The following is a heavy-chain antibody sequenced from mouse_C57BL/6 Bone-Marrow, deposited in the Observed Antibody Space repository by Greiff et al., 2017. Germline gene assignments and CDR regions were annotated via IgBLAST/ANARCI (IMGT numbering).Heavy chain of an antibody. D-gene: IGHD1-1*01. CDR2: INPSSGYT. Sequence: QVQLQQSGAELARPGASVKMSCKASGYTFTSYTMHWVKQRPGQGLEWIGYINPSSGYTKYNQKFKDKATLTADKSSSTAYMQLSSLTSADSAVYYCARYYGSSYVGVFFDYWGQGTTLTVSS. J-gene: IGHJ2*01. CDR3: ARYYGSSYVGVFFDY. CDR1: GYTFTSYT. V-gene: IGHV1-4*01.